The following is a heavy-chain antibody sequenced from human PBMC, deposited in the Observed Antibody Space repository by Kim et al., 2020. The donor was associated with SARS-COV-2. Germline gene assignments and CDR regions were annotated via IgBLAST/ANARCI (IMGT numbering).Heavy chain of an antibody. V-gene: IGHV3-7*01. J-gene: IGHJ3*02. CDR3: ARDPDWGAFDI. Sequence: RYYLDSVKGRFTIPKDNAKNSVYLQMTSLRADDTAVYFCARDPDWGAFDIWGQGTVVTVSS. D-gene: IGHD7-27*01. CDR2: R.